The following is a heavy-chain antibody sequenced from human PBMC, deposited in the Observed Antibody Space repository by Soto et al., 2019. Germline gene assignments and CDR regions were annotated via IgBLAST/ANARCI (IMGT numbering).Heavy chain of an antibody. J-gene: IGHJ6*02. Sequence: PGESLKISCHGPAYNFNDYWICWVRQTPWKGLEWMGLIYPGDSDTRYSPSFQGQVTISADKSVSTSYLHWNSLKSSDTGTYFCARSVGGSYYYHGMDVWGQGTSVTVSS. V-gene: IGHV5-51*01. CDR3: ARSVGGSYYYHGMDV. D-gene: IGHD1-26*01. CDR1: AYNFNDYW. CDR2: IYPGDSDT.